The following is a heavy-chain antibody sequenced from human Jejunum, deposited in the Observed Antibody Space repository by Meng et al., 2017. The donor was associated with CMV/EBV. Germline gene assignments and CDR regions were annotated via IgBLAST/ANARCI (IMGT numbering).Heavy chain of an antibody. CDR2: IYYTGAP. CDR3: ARTPLWFGASYYSDN. D-gene: IGHD3-10*01. CDR1: GGSIIPYY. J-gene: IGHJ4*02. Sequence: SGGSIIPYYWSWIRQPPGKGLEWIGYIYYTGAPDYNPSLKSRVTISVDTSKIQVSLKLRSVTAADTAVYFCARTPLWFGASYYSDNWGQGTLVTVSS. V-gene: IGHV4-59*01.